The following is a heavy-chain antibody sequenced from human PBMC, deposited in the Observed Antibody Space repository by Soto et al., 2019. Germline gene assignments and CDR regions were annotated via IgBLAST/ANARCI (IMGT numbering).Heavy chain of an antibody. Sequence: PGGSLRLSCAAFGFTYNSYDMIWVRQVTGKGLEWIASMGGAGAREYSGSVRGRFITSRDNAKNSLYLQMDSLRVADTGVYYCTRATFGVGMDLWGHGTPVTVSS. V-gene: IGHV3-13*01. D-gene: IGHD3-10*01. CDR1: GFTYNSYD. J-gene: IGHJ6*02. CDR3: TRATFGVGMDL. CDR2: MGGAGAR.